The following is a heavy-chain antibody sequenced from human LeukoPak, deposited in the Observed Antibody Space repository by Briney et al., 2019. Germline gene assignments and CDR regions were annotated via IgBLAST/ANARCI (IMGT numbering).Heavy chain of an antibody. CDR1: GGSISSGDYY. J-gene: IGHJ5*02. CDR2: IYYSGST. D-gene: IGHD2-15*01. V-gene: IGHV4-30-4*01. CDR3: ARGGVVVVAATTANWFDP. Sequence: PSQTLSLTCTVSGGSISSGDYYWSWLRQPPGKGLEWIGYIYYSGSTYYNPSLKSRVTISVDTSKNQFSLKLSSVTAADTAVYYCARGGVVVVAATTANWFDPWGQGTLVTVSS.